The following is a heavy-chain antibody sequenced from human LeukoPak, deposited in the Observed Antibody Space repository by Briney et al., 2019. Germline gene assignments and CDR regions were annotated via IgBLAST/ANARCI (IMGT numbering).Heavy chain of an antibody. J-gene: IGHJ4*02. CDR2: IHPSGGNP. V-gene: IGHV1-46*01. CDR1: GYTFTSHY. D-gene: IGHD6-13*01. CDR3: ARDCSSTACQGPVLDF. Sequence: ASVKISCKASGYTFTSHYVHWVRQAPGQGLVWMGIIHPSGGNPRSTENFQGRVTMTRDTSTSTVYLELRSLTSQDTAVYYCARDCSSTACQGPVLDFWGQGTLVTVSS.